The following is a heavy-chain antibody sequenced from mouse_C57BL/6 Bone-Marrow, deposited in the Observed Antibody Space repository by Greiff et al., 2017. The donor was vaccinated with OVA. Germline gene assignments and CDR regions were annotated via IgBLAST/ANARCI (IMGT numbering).Heavy chain of an antibody. CDR1: GFTFSDFY. CDR3: ARDAKVGYAMDY. CDR2: SRNKANDYTT. V-gene: IGHV7-1*01. D-gene: IGHD1-1*01. J-gene: IGHJ4*01. Sequence: EVKVVESGGGLVQSGRSLRLSCATSGFTFSDFYMEWVRQAPGKGLEWIAASRNKANDYTTEYSASVKGRFIVSRDTSQSILYLQMNALRAEDTAIYYCARDAKVGYAMDYWGQGTSVTVSS.